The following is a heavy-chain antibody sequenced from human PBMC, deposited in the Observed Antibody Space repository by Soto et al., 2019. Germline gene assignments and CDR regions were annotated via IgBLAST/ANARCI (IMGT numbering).Heavy chain of an antibody. CDR3: ATSYDSGSDP. V-gene: IGHV1-18*04. CDR2: IRPDNGDT. D-gene: IGHD5-12*01. CDR1: GYAFSKYG. J-gene: IGHJ5*02. Sequence: QLPLVQSGAEVERPGASVRVSCKAYGYAFSKYGISWIRQAPGQGLEWMGWIRPDNGDTNYAQKFQGRVTMTTDTSSNTAYMELRSLRSDDTAVYYCATSYDSGSDPWGQGTLVSVSS.